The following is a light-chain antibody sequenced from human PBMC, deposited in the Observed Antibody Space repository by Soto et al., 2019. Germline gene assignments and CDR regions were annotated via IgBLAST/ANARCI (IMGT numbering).Light chain of an antibody. CDR1: QSVGNSH. CDR2: GAS. Sequence: ENGLAQSPGTLDFSPGERGTLSCRGSQSVGNSHVAWYQQRRGLPPRLLIYGASNRATGIPDRFSGSGSGADFTLTISRLEPEDFAVYFCQQYGNSPPGTFGQGTRLEIK. V-gene: IGKV3-20*01. CDR3: QQYGNSPPGT. J-gene: IGKJ5*01.